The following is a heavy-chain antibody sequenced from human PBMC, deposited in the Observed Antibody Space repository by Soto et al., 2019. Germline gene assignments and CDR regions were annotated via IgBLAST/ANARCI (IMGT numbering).Heavy chain of an antibody. CDR2: IKSKTDGGTT. D-gene: IGHD2-2*01. J-gene: IGHJ4*02. CDR1: GFTFSNAW. Sequence: GGSLRLSCAASGFTFSNAWMNWVRQAPGKGLEWVGRIKSKTDGGTTDYAAPVKGRITISRDDSKNTLYLQMNSLKTEDTAVYYCTTVTARGCSSTSCYLNYWGQGTLVTVSS. V-gene: IGHV3-15*07. CDR3: TTVTARGCSSTSCYLNY.